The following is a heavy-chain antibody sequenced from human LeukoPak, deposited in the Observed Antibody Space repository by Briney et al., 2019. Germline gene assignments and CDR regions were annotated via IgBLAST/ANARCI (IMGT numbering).Heavy chain of an antibody. J-gene: IGHJ6*03. D-gene: IGHD2-2*01. CDR3: AKDWYRVDQLLHHYYYYYYMDV. V-gene: IGHV3-30*02. Sequence: GGSLRLSCAASGFTFSSYGMHWVRQAPGKGLEWVAFIRYDGSNKYYADSVKGRFTISRDNSKNTLYLQMNSLRAEDTAVYYCAKDWYRVDQLLHHYYYYYYMDVWRKGTTVTVSS. CDR1: GFTFSSYG. CDR2: IRYDGSNK.